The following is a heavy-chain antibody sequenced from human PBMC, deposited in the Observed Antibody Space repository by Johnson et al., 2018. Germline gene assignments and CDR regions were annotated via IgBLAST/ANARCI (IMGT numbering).Heavy chain of an antibody. CDR1: GFIFRNYY. Sequence: QVQLVQSGGGFVKPGESRRLSCTASGFIFRNYYMSWFRQTPGKGLEWISFIGSRGYPKYLEESLKGRFIISRDDGNTSLFLQMNGLRAAEPAVYYCAGDGGYSFVIWGQGATVTVSS. V-gene: IGHV3-11*01. CDR2: IGSRGYPK. D-gene: IGHD3-16*01. J-gene: IGHJ6*02. CDR3: AGDGGYSFVI.